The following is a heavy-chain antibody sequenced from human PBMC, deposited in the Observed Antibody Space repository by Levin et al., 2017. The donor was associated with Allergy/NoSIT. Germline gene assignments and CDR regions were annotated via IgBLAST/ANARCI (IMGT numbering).Heavy chain of an antibody. CDR3: ARALIAPAPPLWYFDL. Sequence: ASVKVSCKASGYTFTSYGISWVRQAPGQGLEWMGWISAYNGNTNYAQKLQGRVTMTTDTSTSTAYMELRSLRSDDTAVYYCARALIAPAPPLWYFDLWGRGTLVTVSS. V-gene: IGHV1-18*01. J-gene: IGHJ2*01. D-gene: IGHD6-25*01. CDR2: ISAYNGNT. CDR1: GYTFTSYG.